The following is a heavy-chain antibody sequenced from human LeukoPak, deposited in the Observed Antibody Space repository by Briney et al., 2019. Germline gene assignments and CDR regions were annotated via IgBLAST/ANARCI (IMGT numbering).Heavy chain of an antibody. J-gene: IGHJ3*02. CDR1: GGSISSYY. V-gene: IGHV4-59*01. CDR3: AREPSCNPLGDHSFDI. CDR2: IYYSGST. D-gene: IGHD3-10*01. Sequence: SETLSLTCTVSGGSISSYYWSWIRQPPGKGLEWIGYIYYSGSTNYNPSLKSRVTISVDTSKNQFSLKLSSVTAADTALYYCAREPSCNPLGDHSFDIWGQGTMVTVSS.